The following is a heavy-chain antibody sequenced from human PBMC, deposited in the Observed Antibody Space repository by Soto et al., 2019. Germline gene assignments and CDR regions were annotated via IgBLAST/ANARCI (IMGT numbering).Heavy chain of an antibody. CDR3: ARPNYYGSGSHFVF. D-gene: IGHD3-10*01. CDR2: ISYDGSNK. Sequence: QVQLVESGGGVVQPGRSLRLSCAASGFTFSSYAMHWVRQAPGKGLEWVAVISYDGSNKYYADSVKGRFTISRDNSKNTLYLQMNKLRAEDTAVYYCARPNYYGSGSHFVFCGQGTLVTVSS. CDR1: GFTFSSYA. V-gene: IGHV3-30-3*01. J-gene: IGHJ4*02.